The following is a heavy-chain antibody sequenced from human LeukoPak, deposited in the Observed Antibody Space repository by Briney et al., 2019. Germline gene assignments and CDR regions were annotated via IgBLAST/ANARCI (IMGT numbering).Heavy chain of an antibody. CDR1: GYTFTGYY. Sequence: ASVKVSCKASGYTFTGYYMHWVRQAPGQGLEWMGWINPNSGGTNYAQKFQGRVTMTRDTSISTAYMELSRLRSDDTAVYYCARGLGYCSSTSCCYYYYYMDVWGKGTTVTVSS. V-gene: IGHV1-2*02. CDR2: INPNSGGT. CDR3: ARGLGYCSSTSCCYYYYYMDV. D-gene: IGHD2-2*01. J-gene: IGHJ6*03.